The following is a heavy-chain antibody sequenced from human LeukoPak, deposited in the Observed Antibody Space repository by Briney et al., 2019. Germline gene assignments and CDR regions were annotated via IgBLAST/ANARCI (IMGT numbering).Heavy chain of an antibody. CDR3: ASCGGAMDPRFDY. CDR1: GGSFSGYY. Sequence: SETLSLTCAVYGGSFSGYYWSWIRQPPGKGLEWIGEINHSGSTSYNPSLKSRVTISLDTSNNQFSLRVTSVTAADTAVYYCASCGGAMDPRFDYWGQGSLVTVYS. J-gene: IGHJ4*02. CDR2: INHSGST. V-gene: IGHV4-34*01. D-gene: IGHD3-10*01.